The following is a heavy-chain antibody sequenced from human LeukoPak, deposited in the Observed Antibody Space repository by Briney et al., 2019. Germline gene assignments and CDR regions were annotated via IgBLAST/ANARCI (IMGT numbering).Heavy chain of an antibody. CDR1: GDSISSYY. CDR3: ARSSRWFGDAFDI. D-gene: IGHD6-13*01. CDR2: IHYNGNT. Sequence: SETLSLTCSVSGDSISSYYWTWIRQTPGKGLEWIAYIHYNGNTKSNPSLKSRVIISVDTSKNQFSLKLSSVTAADTAVYYCARSSRWFGDAFDIWGQGTMVTVSS. J-gene: IGHJ3*02. V-gene: IGHV4-59*01.